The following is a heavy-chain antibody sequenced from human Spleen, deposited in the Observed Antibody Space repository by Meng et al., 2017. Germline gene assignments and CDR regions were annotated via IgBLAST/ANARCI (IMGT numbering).Heavy chain of an antibody. Sequence: EVQLLESGGGLVRPGGSLSLSCAASGFTFSSYAMSWVRQAPGKGLEWVSAISDSGGGTYYADSVKGRFTISRDNAKNSLNLQMNSLRAEDTAVYYCARGTRGVDYWGQGTLVTVSS. CDR3: ARGTRGVDY. D-gene: IGHD3-10*01. V-gene: IGHV3-23*01. CDR1: GFTFSSYA. J-gene: IGHJ4*02. CDR2: ISDSGGGT.